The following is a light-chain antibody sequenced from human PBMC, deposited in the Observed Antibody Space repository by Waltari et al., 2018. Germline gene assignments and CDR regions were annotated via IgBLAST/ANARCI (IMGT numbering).Light chain of an antibody. CDR1: QNVGTY. CDR2: HAT. CDR3: QNHERLPAT. J-gene: IGKJ1*01. V-gene: IGKV3-20*01. Sequence: EIVLTQSPGTLSLSPGESATLSCRASQNVGTYFAWYQQKPGQAPRLLSYHATSRATGIPDRFSGSGSGTDFSLTISRLEPEDFAVYYCQNHERLPATFGQGTNVEIK.